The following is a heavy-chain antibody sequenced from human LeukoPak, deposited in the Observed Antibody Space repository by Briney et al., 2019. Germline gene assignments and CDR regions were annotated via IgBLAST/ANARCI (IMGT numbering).Heavy chain of an antibody. D-gene: IGHD2-21*02. V-gene: IGHV3-15*01. CDR2: IKSKADGGTT. J-gene: IGHJ4*02. CDR3: STLSGGDSSNY. Sequence: SLRLSCVPSGFTFSHAWLRWVRQAPGKEREWVGRIKSKADGGTTDYAARVKGRFTISRDDSKNTLNLQMNSLKTEDTAVYYCSTLSGGDSSNYWGQGTLVTVSS. CDR1: GFTFSHAW.